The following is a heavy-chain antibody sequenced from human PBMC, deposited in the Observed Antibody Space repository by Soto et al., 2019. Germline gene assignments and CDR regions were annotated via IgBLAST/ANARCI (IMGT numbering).Heavy chain of an antibody. CDR1: GGSISSYF. V-gene: IGHV4-38-2*02. J-gene: IGHJ6*02. CDR2: MYHSGIT. D-gene: IGHD6-6*01. CDR3: ARSMYSTSAQLYYGMDV. Sequence: SETLSLTCTVSGGSISSYFWGWIRQPPGKGLEWIGSMYHSGITYYNLSLKSRVTISVDTSKNQLSLKLSSATAADTAVYYCARSMYSTSAQLYYGMDVWGQGTTVTVSS.